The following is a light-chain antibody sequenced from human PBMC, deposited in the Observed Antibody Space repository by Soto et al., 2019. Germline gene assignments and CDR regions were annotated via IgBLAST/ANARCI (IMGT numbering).Light chain of an antibody. CDR1: TTDVDGYDY. V-gene: IGLV2-14*03. Sequence: QSALTQPASVSGSPGPSITISCTGATTDVDGYDYVFWYQQHPGQAPKLMIFDVNNRPSGVSGRFSGSKSGDTASLTISGLQAEDDGDYYCTSYTGSAPFNVCGSGTKVTVL. CDR2: DVN. CDR3: TSYTGSAPFNV. J-gene: IGLJ1*01.